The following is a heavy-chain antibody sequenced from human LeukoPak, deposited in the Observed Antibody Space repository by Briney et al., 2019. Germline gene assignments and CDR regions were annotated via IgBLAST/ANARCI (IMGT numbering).Heavy chain of an antibody. V-gene: IGHV4-59*08. D-gene: IGHD6-19*01. CDR3: AYSSGWYPFDY. Sequence: SETLSLTCTVSGGSISSYCWSWIRQPPGKGLEWIGYIYYSGSTNYNPSLKSRVTISVDTSENQFSLKLSSVTAADTAVYYCAYSSGWYPFDYWGQGTLVTVSS. CDR2: IYYSGST. J-gene: IGHJ4*02. CDR1: GGSISSYC.